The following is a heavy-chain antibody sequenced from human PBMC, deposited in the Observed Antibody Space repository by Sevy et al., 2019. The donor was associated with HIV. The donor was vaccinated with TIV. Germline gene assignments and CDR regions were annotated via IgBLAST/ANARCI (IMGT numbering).Heavy chain of an antibody. CDR1: GGSISSSSYY. CDR2: IYYSGST. D-gene: IGHD2-15*01. J-gene: IGHJ4*02. Sequence: SETLSLTCTVSGGSISSSSYYWGWIRQPPGKGLEWIGSIYYSGSTYYNPSLKSRVTISVDTSKNQFSLKLGSVTAADTAVYYCATAPYCSGGSCYQYYFDYWGQGTLVTVSS. CDR3: ATAPYCSGGSCYQYYFDY. V-gene: IGHV4-39*01.